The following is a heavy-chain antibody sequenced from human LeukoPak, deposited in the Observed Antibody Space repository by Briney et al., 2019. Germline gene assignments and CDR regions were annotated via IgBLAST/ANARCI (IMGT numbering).Heavy chain of an antibody. CDR2: ISYDGSNK. V-gene: IGHV3-30*18. Sequence: GGSLRLSCAASGFTFSSYGMYWVRQAPGKGLEWVAVISYDGSNKYYADSVKGRFTISRDNSKNTLYLQMNSLRAEDTAVYYCAKVDSIFGVVIRYDIWGQGTMVTVSS. D-gene: IGHD3-3*01. CDR1: GFTFSSYG. CDR3: AKVDSIFGVVIRYDI. J-gene: IGHJ3*02.